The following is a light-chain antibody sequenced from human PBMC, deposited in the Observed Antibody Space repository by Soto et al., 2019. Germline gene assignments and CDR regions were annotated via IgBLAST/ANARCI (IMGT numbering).Light chain of an antibody. V-gene: IGKV3-20*01. CDR1: QSVSSSY. CDR2: GAS. CDR3: QQFGSSPIT. Sequence: EIVLTPSPGTLSLSPGERATLSCRASQSVSSSYLAWYQQKPGQAPRLLIYGASSRATGIPDRFSGSGSGTEFTLTISSLQSEDFAVYYCQQFGSSPITFGQGTRLEIK. J-gene: IGKJ5*01.